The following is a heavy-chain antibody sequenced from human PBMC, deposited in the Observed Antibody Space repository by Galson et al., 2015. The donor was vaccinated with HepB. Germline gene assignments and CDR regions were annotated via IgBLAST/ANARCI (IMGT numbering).Heavy chain of an antibody. V-gene: IGHV3-30*04. CDR1: GFTFSSYA. J-gene: IGHJ3*02. Sequence: SLRLSCAASGFTFSSYAMHWVRQAPGKGLEWVAVISYDGSNKYYADSVKGRFTISRDNSKNTLYLQMNSLRAEDTAVYYCARDLLDYGDYPSNAFDIWGQGTMVTVSS. CDR2: ISYDGSNK. D-gene: IGHD4-17*01. CDR3: ARDLLDYGDYPSNAFDI.